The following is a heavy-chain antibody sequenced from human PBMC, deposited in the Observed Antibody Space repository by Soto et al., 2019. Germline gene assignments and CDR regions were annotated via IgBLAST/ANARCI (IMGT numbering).Heavy chain of an antibody. V-gene: IGHV4-34*01. D-gene: IGHD2-2*01. Sequence: QVQLQQWGAGLLKPSETLSLTCAVYGGSFSGYYWSWIRQPAGKGLEWIGEINHSGSTNYNPSLKSRVTISVDTSKNQFSLKLSSVTAADTAVYYCARGPPDIVVVPARDAAATNWFDPWGQGTLVTVSS. CDR1: GGSFSGYY. CDR3: ARGPPDIVVVPARDAAATNWFDP. J-gene: IGHJ5*02. CDR2: INHSGST.